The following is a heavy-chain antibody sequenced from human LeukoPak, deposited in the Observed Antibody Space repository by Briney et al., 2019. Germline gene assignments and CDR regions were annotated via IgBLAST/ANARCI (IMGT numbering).Heavy chain of an antibody. CDR3: VRHISTNTGYFDS. Sequence: PSETLSLTCTVSGDSINSHSYYWGWIRQPPGKGLEWIGSVYYDGTSYSNPSLKSRVAVFVDRSRDQFSLDLSFVTAADTALYYCVRHISTNTGYFDSCGQGTLVSVSS. J-gene: IGHJ4*02. CDR1: GDSINSHSYY. V-gene: IGHV4-39*01. CDR2: VYYDGTS. D-gene: IGHD5-24*01.